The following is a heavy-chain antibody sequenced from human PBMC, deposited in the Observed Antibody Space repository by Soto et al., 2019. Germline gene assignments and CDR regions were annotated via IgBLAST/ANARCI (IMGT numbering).Heavy chain of an antibody. V-gene: IGHV1-3*05. Sequence: QVKLARSGAEERKPGASVKVSCEATGYTFTAYAMHWVRQAPGQRLEWMGWINPANGNTKYSQKFQGRFTITSDTSAKTVYMELSSLTSEDTAMYYCTRSAISPYGGLIGPFDYWGQGNLVTVSS. CDR2: INPANGNT. CDR1: GYTFTAYA. D-gene: IGHD3-16*02. J-gene: IGHJ4*02. CDR3: TRSAISPYGGLIGPFDY.